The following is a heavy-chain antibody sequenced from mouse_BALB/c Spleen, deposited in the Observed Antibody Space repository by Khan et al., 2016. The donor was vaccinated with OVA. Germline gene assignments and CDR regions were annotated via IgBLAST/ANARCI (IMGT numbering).Heavy chain of an antibody. CDR2: INPGSGGT. Sequence: VKLLESGAELVRPGTSVKVSCKASGYAFTNYLIEWIKQRPGQGLEWIGVINPGSGGTNYNEKFKGKAILTADKSSSTAYMQLSSLTSDDSAVYVCARKNKAYYGNYYNMDYWGQGTSVTVSS. V-gene: IGHV1-54*01. J-gene: IGHJ4*01. D-gene: IGHD2-10*01. CDR1: GYAFTNYL. CDR3: ARKNKAYYGNYYNMDY.